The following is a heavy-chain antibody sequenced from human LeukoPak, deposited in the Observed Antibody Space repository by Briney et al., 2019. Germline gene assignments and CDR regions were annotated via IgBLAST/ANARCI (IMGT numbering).Heavy chain of an antibody. CDR2: IYYSGST. CDR3: ARTLAYCGGDCYPNWFDP. J-gene: IGHJ5*02. D-gene: IGHD2-21*02. Sequence: SETLSLTCTVSGGSISSSSYYWSWIRQPPGKGLEWIGYIYYSGSTNYNPSLKSRVTISVDTSKNQFSLKLSSVTAADTAVYYCARTLAYCGGDCYPNWFDPWGQGTLVTVSS. V-gene: IGHV4-61*01. CDR1: GGSISSSSYY.